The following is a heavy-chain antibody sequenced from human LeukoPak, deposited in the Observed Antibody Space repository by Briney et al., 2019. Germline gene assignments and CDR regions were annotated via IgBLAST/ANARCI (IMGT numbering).Heavy chain of an antibody. CDR2: INHSGST. CDR3: ARGGIAARRLSFDY. V-gene: IGHV4-34*01. J-gene: IGHJ4*02. Sequence: PSETLSLTCAVYGGSFSGYYWSWIRQPPGKGLEWIGEINHSGSTNYNPSLKSRVTISVDTSKNQFSLKLSSVTAADTAVYYCARGGIAARRLSFDYWGQGTLVTVSS. CDR1: GGSFSGYY. D-gene: IGHD6-6*01.